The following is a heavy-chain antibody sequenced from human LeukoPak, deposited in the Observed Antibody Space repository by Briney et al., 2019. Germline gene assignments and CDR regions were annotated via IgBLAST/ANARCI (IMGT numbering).Heavy chain of an antibody. V-gene: IGHV3-11*01. CDR1: GFTFSDYY. D-gene: IGHD1-26*01. Sequence: GRSMRLSCAASGFTFSDYYMSWIRQAPGKGLEWVSYISSSGSTISYADSVKGRFTLCRDNAKNSMYLQMNSLRGKDTAVYYRARAGGSYSLDYWGQGTLVTVSS. CDR3: ARAGGSYSLDY. J-gene: IGHJ4*02. CDR2: ISSSGSTI.